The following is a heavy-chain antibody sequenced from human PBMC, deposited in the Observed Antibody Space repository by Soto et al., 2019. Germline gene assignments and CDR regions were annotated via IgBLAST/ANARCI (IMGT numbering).Heavy chain of an antibody. D-gene: IGHD2-8*01. Sequence: EGQLVESGGGLVKPGGSLRLSCAASGFAFQTYTMEWLRQPPGKGLEWVSSITISGNYIYYADSVKGRFTISRDNGRNSVYLQLNSLRAEDTAVYYCAKVGVLRANFRWFALWGQGTLVTVSS. CDR1: GFAFQTYT. CDR2: ITISGNYI. CDR3: AKVGVLRANFRWFAL. V-gene: IGHV3-21*01. J-gene: IGHJ5*02.